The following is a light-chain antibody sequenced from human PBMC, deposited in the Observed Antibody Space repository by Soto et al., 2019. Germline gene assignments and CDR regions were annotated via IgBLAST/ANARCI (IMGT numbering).Light chain of an antibody. V-gene: IGLV2-14*01. J-gene: IGLJ1*01. Sequence: QSVLAQPASVSDSPGQSITISCTGTSSDVGGYNHVSWYQQHPGKAPKLMIYDVTNRPSGVSNRFSGSKSGSTASLIISGLQAEDEADYYCVSFTSSTTYVFGTGTKVTV. CDR1: SSDVGGYNH. CDR2: DVT. CDR3: VSFTSSTTYV.